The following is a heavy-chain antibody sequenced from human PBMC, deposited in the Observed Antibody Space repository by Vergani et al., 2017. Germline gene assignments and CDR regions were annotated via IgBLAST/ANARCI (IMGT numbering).Heavy chain of an antibody. Sequence: EVQLVESGGGLVQPGRSLRLSCAASGVTFDDYAMHWVRQAPGKGLEWVSGISWNSGSIGYADSVKGRFTISRDNAKNSLYLQMNSLRTEDTALYFCAKGFCSSISCSKDYWGQGTLVTVSS. J-gene: IGHJ4*02. CDR2: ISWNSGSI. CDR3: AKGFCSSISCSKDY. CDR1: GVTFDDYA. V-gene: IGHV3-9*01. D-gene: IGHD2-2*01.